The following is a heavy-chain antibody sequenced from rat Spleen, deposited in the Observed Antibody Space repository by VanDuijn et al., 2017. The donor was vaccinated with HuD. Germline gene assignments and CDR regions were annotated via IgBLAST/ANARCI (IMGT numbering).Heavy chain of an antibody. CDR3: ARHDGQPWDYVMDA. CDR1: GFTFSDYS. CDR2: ISTGGGNT. J-gene: IGHJ4*01. D-gene: IGHD4-1*01. V-gene: IGHV5S13*01. Sequence: EVQLVESGGGLVQPGRSLKLSCAASGFTFSDYSMAWVRQAPKKGPEWVASISTGGGNTYYRDSVKGRFTISRDNAKNTQYLQMDSLRSEDTATYYCARHDGQPWDYVMDAWGQGASVTVSS.